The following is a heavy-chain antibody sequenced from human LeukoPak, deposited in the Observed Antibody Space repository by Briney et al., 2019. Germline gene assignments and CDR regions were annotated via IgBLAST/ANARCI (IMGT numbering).Heavy chain of an antibody. CDR3: ARGSPAADTYYYGMDV. V-gene: IGHV3-30*04. Sequence: PGGSLRLSCATSGFTFSRYAMQWVRQAPGKGLEWVAVISYDGSNKYYADSVKGRFTISRDNSKNTLYLQMNSLRAEDTAVYYCARGSPAADTYYYGMDVWGKGTTVTVSS. J-gene: IGHJ6*04. CDR2: ISYDGSNK. D-gene: IGHD2-2*01. CDR1: GFTFSRYA.